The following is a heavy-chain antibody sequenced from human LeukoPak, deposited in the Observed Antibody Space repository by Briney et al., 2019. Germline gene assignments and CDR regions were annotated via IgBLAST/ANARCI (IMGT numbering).Heavy chain of an antibody. J-gene: IGHJ5*02. CDR3: AKAPGWENWFDP. D-gene: IGHD1-26*01. CDR2: ISYDGNNK. Sequence: PGRSLRLSCAASGFTFSSYGMHWVRQAPGKGLEWVAVISYDGNNKYYADSVKGRFTISRDNSKNTLYLQMNSLRAEDTAVYYCAKAPGWENWFDPWGQGTLVTVSS. V-gene: IGHV3-30*18. CDR1: GFTFSSYG.